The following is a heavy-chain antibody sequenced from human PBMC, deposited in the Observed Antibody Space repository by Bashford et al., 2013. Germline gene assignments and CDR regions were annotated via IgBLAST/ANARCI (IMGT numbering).Heavy chain of an antibody. V-gene: IGHV1-46*01. CDR2: INPSGGST. CDR1: GGTFSSYT. J-gene: IGHJ5*02. Sequence: ASVKVSCKASGGTFSSYTISWVRQAPGQGLEWMGIINPSGGSTSYAQKFQGRVTMTRDTSTSTVYMELSSLRSEDTAVYYCGRVKQQRGLNWFRPLGPGNPGHRLL. D-gene: IGHD6-13*01. CDR3: GRVKQQRGLNWFRP.